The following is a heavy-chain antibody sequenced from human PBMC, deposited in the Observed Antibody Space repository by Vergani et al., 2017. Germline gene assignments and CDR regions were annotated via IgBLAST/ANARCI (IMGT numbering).Heavy chain of an antibody. J-gene: IGHJ4*02. Sequence: EVQLVESGGGLVKPGGSLRLSCAASGFTFSSYSMNWVRQAPGKGLEWVSPISSSSSYIYYADSVKGRFTISRDNAKNSLYLQMNSLSAEDTAVYYCARGGQWARTYFLFDYWGQGTLVTVSS. V-gene: IGHV3-21*01. CDR1: GFTFSSYS. D-gene: IGHD6-6*01. CDR3: ARGGQWARTYFLFDY. CDR2: ISSSSSYI.